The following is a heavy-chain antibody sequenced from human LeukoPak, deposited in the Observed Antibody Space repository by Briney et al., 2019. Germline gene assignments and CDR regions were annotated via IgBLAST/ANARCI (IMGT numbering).Heavy chain of an antibody. CDR1: GFTVSTNY. CDR2: IYSGGST. V-gene: IGHV3-53*01. J-gene: IGHJ4*02. Sequence: PGGSLRLPCAASGFTVSTNYMNWVRQAPGKGLEWVSVIYSGGSTYYADSVKGRFTISRDNSKNTLYLQMNSLRAEDTAVYYCARGGESGYNYGYSDYWGQGTLVTVSS. CDR3: ARGGESGYNYGYSDY. D-gene: IGHD5-18*01.